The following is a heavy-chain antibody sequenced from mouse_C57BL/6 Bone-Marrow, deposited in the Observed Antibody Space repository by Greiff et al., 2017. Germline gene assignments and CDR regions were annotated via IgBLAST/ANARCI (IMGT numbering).Heavy chain of an antibody. J-gene: IGHJ1*03. D-gene: IGHD1-1*01. Sequence: QVQLQQSGAELVKPGASVKISCKASGYAFSSYWMNWVKQRPGKGLEWIGQIYPGDGDTNYNGKFKGKATLTADKSSSTAYMQLSSLTSEDSAVYFCAREPPIVTTVVATDWYFDVWGTGTTVTVSS. CDR3: AREPPIVTTVVATDWYFDV. V-gene: IGHV1-80*01. CDR2: IYPGDGDT. CDR1: GYAFSSYW.